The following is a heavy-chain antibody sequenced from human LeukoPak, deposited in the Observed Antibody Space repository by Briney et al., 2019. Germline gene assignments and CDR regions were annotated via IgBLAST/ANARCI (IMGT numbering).Heavy chain of an antibody. Sequence: SETLSLTCAVSGGSISSGGYSWSWIRQPPGKGLEWIGYIYHSGSTYYNPSLKSRVTISVGRSKNQFSLKLSSVTAADTAVYYCARAAERQVAFDIWGQGTMVTVSS. CDR1: GGSISSGGYS. CDR2: IYHSGST. V-gene: IGHV4-30-2*01. CDR3: ARAAERQVAFDI. D-gene: IGHD1-1*01. J-gene: IGHJ3*02.